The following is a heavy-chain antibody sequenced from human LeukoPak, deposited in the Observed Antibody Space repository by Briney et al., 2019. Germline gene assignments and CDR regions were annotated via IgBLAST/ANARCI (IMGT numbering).Heavy chain of an antibody. CDR3: AVTMSSNWFDP. D-gene: IGHD4/OR15-4a*01. CDR1: GGTFSSYA. Sequence: GASVKVSCKASGGTFSSYAISWVRQAPGQGLEWMGGIIPIFGTANYAQKFQGRVTITADKSTSTAYMALSSLRSEDTAVYYCAVTMSSNWFDPWGQGTLVTVSS. CDR2: IIPIFGTA. J-gene: IGHJ5*02. V-gene: IGHV1-69*06.